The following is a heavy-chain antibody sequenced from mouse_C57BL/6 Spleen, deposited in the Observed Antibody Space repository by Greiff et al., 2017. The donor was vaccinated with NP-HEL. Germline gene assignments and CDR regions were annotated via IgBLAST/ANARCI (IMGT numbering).Heavy chain of an antibody. D-gene: IGHD4-1*01. Sequence: VKLQQPGAELVRPGSSVKLSCKASGYTFTSYWMDWVKQRPGQGLEWIGNIYPSDSETHYNQKFKDKATLTVYKSSSTAYMQLSSLTSEDSAVYYCALGSRRAWFAYWGQGTLVTVSA. CDR3: ALGSRRAWFAY. CDR1: GYTFTSYW. V-gene: IGHV1-61*01. CDR2: IYPSDSET. J-gene: IGHJ3*01.